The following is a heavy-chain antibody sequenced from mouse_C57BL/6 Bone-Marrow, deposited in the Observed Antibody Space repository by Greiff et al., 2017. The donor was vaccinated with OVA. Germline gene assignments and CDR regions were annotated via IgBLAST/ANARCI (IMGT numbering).Heavy chain of an antibody. Sequence: QVQLKESGPELVKPGASVKLSKASGYTFTSYDINWVKQRPGQGLEWIGWIYPRDGSTKYNEKFKGKATLTVDTSSSTAYMELHSLTSEDSAVYFCARRYGYAPWGQGTLVTVSA. V-gene: IGHV1-85*01. CDR3: ARRYGYAP. CDR1: GYTFTSYD. CDR2: IYPRDGST. J-gene: IGHJ3*01. D-gene: IGHD2-2*01.